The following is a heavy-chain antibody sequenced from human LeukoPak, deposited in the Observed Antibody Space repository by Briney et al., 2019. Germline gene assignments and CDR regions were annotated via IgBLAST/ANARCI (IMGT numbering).Heavy chain of an antibody. Sequence: VGSLRLSCAASGFTFSDYYMSWIRQAPGKGLEWVSYISSTSRYINYADSVKGRFTISRDNAKNSLFLQMNSLRAEDTAVYYCARVSQWLVPYWGQGTL. CDR2: ISSTSRYI. J-gene: IGHJ4*02. D-gene: IGHD6-19*01. CDR1: GFTFSDYY. V-gene: IGHV3-11*05. CDR3: ARVSQWLVPY.